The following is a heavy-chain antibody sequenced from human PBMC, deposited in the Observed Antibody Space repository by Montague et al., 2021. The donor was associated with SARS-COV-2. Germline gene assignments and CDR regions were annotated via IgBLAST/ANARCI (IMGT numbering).Heavy chain of an antibody. J-gene: IGHJ4*02. CDR2: IYDSGST. Sequence: SETLSLTCTVSGGSISSYYWSWIRQPPGKGQERNGNIYDSGSTNYNPSLKSRVTISVDTSKNQYSLKLSSVTAADTAVYYCARHRWLGFNSDSSFDYWGQGTLVTVSS. V-gene: IGHV4-59*08. CDR3: ARHRWLGFNSDSSFDY. CDR1: GGSISSYY. D-gene: IGHD6-19*01.